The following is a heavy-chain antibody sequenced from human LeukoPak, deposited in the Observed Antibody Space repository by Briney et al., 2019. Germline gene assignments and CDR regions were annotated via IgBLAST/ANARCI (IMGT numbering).Heavy chain of an antibody. D-gene: IGHD1-26*01. V-gene: IGHV1-69*13. CDR3: ARDSAAWGRQQEGATCLDY. CDR2: IIPIFGTA. J-gene: IGHJ4*02. CDR1: GGTFSSYA. Sequence: GASVKVSCKASGGTFSSYAISWVRQAPGQGLEWMGGIIPIFGTANYAQKFQGRVTITADESTSTAYMELSSLRSEDTAVYYCARDSAAWGRQQEGATCLDYWGQGTLVTVSS.